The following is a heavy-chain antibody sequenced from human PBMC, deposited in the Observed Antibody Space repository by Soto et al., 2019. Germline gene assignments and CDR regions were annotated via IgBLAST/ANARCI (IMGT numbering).Heavy chain of an antibody. Sequence: GGSLRLSCAASGFTFSSYGMHWVRQAPGKGLEWVAVISYDGSNKYYADSVKGRFTISRDNSKNTLYLQMSSLRAEDTAVYYCAKDHPYTPRDGYNRPKYYYYGMDVWGQGTTVTVSS. V-gene: IGHV3-30*18. J-gene: IGHJ6*02. CDR2: ISYDGSNK. CDR1: GFTFSSYG. D-gene: IGHD5-12*01. CDR3: AKDHPYTPRDGYNRPKYYYYGMDV.